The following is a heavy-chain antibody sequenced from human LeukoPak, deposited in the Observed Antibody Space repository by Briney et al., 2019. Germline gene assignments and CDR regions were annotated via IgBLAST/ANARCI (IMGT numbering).Heavy chain of an antibody. V-gene: IGHV4-59*08. CDR1: GGSFSGYY. Sequence: PSETLSLTCAVYGGSFSGYYWSWIRQPPGKGLEWIACIYYSGSTNYNSSLKSRVTISVDTSKNEFSLKLSSVTAADTAVYYCARHLGFSYGETDALDIWGQGTVVTVSS. J-gene: IGHJ3*02. CDR3: ARHLGFSYGETDALDI. D-gene: IGHD5-18*01. CDR2: IYYSGST.